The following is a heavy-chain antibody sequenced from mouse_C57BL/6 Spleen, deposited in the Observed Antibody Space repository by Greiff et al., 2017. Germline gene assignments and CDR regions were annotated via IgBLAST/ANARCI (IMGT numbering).Heavy chain of an antibody. V-gene: IGHV1-82*01. CDR2: IYPGDGDT. J-gene: IGHJ2*01. CDR1: GYAFSSSW. CDR3: ARTHYYGSSYYFDY. D-gene: IGHD1-1*01. Sequence: QVQLQQSGPELVKPGASVKISCKASGYAFSSSWMNWVKQRPGKGLEWIGRIYPGDGDTNYNGKFKGKATLTVDKSSSTAYMQLSSLTSEDSAVYFCARTHYYGSSYYFDYWGQGTTLTVSS.